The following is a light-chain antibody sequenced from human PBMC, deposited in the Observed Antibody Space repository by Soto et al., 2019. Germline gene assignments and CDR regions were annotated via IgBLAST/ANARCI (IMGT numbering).Light chain of an antibody. CDR3: QHYNNWTPWT. CDR2: GAS. Sequence: EIVMTQSPATLSVSPGERATLSCRASQSISSNLAWYQQKPGQAPRLLIYGASTRGTGIPARFSGSGSGTEFTLTISSLQSEDFAVYYCQHYNNWTPWTFGQGTKVEIK. V-gene: IGKV3-15*01. J-gene: IGKJ1*01. CDR1: QSISSN.